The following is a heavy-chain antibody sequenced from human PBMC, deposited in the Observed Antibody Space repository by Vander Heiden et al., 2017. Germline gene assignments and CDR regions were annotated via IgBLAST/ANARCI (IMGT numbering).Heavy chain of an antibody. CDR2: IYYSGST. CDR3: ARGPHSAYDAFDI. V-gene: IGHV4-31*02. D-gene: IGHD3-10*01. Sequence: LHPGKGLEWIGYIYYSGSTYYNPSLKSRVTISVDTSKNQFSLKLSSVTAADTAVYYCARGPHSAYDAFDIWGQGTMVTVSS. J-gene: IGHJ3*02.